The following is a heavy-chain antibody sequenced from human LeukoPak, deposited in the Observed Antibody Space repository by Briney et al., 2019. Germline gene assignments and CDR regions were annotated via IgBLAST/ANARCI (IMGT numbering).Heavy chain of an antibody. D-gene: IGHD2-2*01. CDR1: GGSFSGYY. CDR2: INHSGST. J-gene: IGHJ6*03. CDR3: ARGVGYCSSTSCYYHYYYYYMDV. V-gene: IGHV4-34*01. Sequence: SETLSLTCAVYGGSFSGYYWSWIRQPPGKGLEWIGEINHSGSTNYNPSLKSRVTISVDTSKNQFSLKLSSVTAADTAVYYCARGVGYCSSTSCYYHYYYYYMDVWGKGTTVTVSS.